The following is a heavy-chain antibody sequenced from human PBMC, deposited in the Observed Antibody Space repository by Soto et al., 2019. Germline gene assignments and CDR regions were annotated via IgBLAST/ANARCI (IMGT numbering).Heavy chain of an antibody. Sequence: ASVKVSCKASGDTFTTYDINWVRQATGHGLEWMGWINPNSGNIGYAQRFQGRVTMTRDTAIRTAYMEVSSLRSDDTAVYYCARGRASGSYYRLDYWGQGTLVTVSS. CDR1: GDTFTTYD. V-gene: IGHV1-8*01. J-gene: IGHJ4*02. D-gene: IGHD3-10*01. CDR3: ARGRASGSYYRLDY. CDR2: INPNSGNI.